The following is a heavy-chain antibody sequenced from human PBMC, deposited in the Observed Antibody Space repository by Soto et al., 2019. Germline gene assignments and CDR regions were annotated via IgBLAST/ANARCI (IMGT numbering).Heavy chain of an antibody. V-gene: IGHV3-73*01. CDR2: IRSKANSYAT. CDR3: TFNLNYAFDI. CDR1: GFTFSGSA. Sequence: GGSLRLSCAASGFTFSGSAMHWVRQASGKGLEWVGRIRSKANSYATAYAASVKGRFTISRDDSKNTAYLQMNSLKTEDTAVYYCTFNLNYAFDIWGQGTMVTVSS. J-gene: IGHJ3*02.